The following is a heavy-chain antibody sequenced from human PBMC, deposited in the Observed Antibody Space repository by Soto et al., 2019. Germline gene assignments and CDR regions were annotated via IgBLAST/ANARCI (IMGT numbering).Heavy chain of an antibody. D-gene: IGHD4-17*01. CDR1: GFTFSDYE. Sequence: EVQMVESGGGLVQPGGSLRLSCEASGFTFSDYEMNWVRQAPGKGLEWLSFISTAGSTIYYADSVKGRFTISRDNAKNSLHLKLTGRRAENTALYYCAREGFYGNSLASWGQGPWVT. CDR2: ISTAGSTI. V-gene: IGHV3-48*03. J-gene: IGHJ4*02. CDR3: AREGFYGNSLAS.